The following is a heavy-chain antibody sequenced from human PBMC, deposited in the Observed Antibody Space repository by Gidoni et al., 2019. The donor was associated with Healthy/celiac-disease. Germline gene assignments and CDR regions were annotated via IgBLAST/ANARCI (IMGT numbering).Heavy chain of an antibody. D-gene: IGHD2-15*01. Sequence: EVQLVESGGGLVKPGGSLRLSCAASGFTFSNAWMSWVRQAPGKGLEWVGRIKSKTDGGTTDYAAPVKGRFTISRDDSKNTLYLQMNSLKTEDTAVYYCTTDVKYVVAPAFDYYGMDVWGQGTTVTVSS. J-gene: IGHJ6*02. CDR3: TTDVKYVVAPAFDYYGMDV. CDR2: IKSKTDGGTT. V-gene: IGHV3-15*01. CDR1: GFTFSNAW.